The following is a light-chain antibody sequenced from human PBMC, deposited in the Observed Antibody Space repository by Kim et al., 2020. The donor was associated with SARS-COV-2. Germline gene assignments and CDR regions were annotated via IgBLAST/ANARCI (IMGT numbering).Light chain of an antibody. CDR1: QNVGTY. CDR2: DAS. CDR3: QQRTNWPIT. V-gene: IGKV3-11*01. Sequence: EIVLTQSPATLSLSPGERATLSCRASQNVGTYLAWYQQKPGQVPRLFIHDASNKASGIPARFSGSGSGTDFSLTISSLEPEDFAIYYCQQRTNWPITFGQGTRLEIK. J-gene: IGKJ5*01.